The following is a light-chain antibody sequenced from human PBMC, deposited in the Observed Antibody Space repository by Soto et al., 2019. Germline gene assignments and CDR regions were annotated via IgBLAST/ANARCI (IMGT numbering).Light chain of an antibody. CDR2: DVS. CDR3: CSYAGSSSV. CDR1: SSDVGGYNY. V-gene: IGLV2-11*01. Sequence: QSALTQPLSVSGSPGQSVTISCTGTSSDVGGYNYVSWYQQHPGKAPKLMIYDVSKRPSGVPDRFSGSKSGNTASLTISGLQAEDEADYYCCSYAGSSSVFGGGTKLTVL. J-gene: IGLJ3*02.